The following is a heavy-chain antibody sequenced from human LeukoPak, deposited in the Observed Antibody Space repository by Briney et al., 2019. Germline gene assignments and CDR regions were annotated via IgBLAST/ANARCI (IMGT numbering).Heavy chain of an antibody. J-gene: IGHJ4*02. D-gene: IGHD3-16*01. CDR3: ARAPTRDGGGALFDY. CDR1: VGSLTGYY. CDR2: VYSSGTT. V-gene: IGHV4-4*07. Sequence: PSETLSLTCGVSVGSLTGYYWSCIRQPAGKGLECIGRVYSSGTTKHNPPLKSRVTMSVDTSKNPISLNLTPVTPADMAVYYCARAPTRDGGGALFDYWGQGTLVTVSS.